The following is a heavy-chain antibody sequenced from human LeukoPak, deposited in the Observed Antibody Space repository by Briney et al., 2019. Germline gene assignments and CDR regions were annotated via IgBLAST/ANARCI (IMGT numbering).Heavy chain of an antibody. CDR2: IYSGGST. CDR3: ARGMVRGREYGMDV. D-gene: IGHD3-10*01. Sequence: PGGSLRLSCAASGFTVSSNYMSWVRQAPGKGLEWASVIYSGGSTYYADSVKGRFTISRDNSKNTLYLQMNSLRAEDTAVYYCARGMVRGREYGMDVWGQGTTVTVSS. V-gene: IGHV3-66*01. J-gene: IGHJ6*02. CDR1: GFTVSSNY.